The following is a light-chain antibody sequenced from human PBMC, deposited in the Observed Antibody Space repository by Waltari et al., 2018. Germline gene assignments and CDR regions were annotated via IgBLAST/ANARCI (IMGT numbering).Light chain of an antibody. J-gene: IGLJ1*01. CDR1: NSDIGGYNY. CDR2: DVT. CDR3: SSYTSSSTLFV. V-gene: IGLV2-14*03. Sequence: QSALTQPASVPGSPGQSITIPCTGTNSDIGGYNYVSWYQYHPGKAPKLMIYDVTNRPAGVSNRFSGSKSGSTASLTISGLQAEDEADDYCSSYTSSSTLFVFGTGTKVTVL.